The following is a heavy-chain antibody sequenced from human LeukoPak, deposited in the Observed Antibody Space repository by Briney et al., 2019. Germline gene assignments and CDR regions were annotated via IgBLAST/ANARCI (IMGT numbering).Heavy chain of an antibody. Sequence: GGSLRLSCAASGFTYSSYAMSWVRQAPGRGLEWVSAIGVSGGSTYYADSVKGRFTISRDNSKNTMYLQMNSLRAEDTAVYYCAKRIQSAMAMGYWGQGTLVTVSS. CDR3: AKRIQSAMAMGY. D-gene: IGHD5-18*01. J-gene: IGHJ4*02. CDR1: GFTYSSYA. CDR2: IGVSGGST. V-gene: IGHV3-23*01.